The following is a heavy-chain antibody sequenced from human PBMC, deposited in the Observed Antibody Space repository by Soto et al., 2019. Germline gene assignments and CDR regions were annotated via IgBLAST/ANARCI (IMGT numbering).Heavy chain of an antibody. CDR2: IDPSDSYT. V-gene: IGHV5-10-1*01. Sequence: GESLKISCKGSGYSFTSYWISWVRQMPGKGLEWMGRIDPSDSYTNYSPSFQGHVTISADKSISTAYLQWSSLKASDTAMYYCARRIVRMVNHGYYYYGMDVWGQGTTVTVSS. CDR3: ARRIVRMVNHGYYYYGMDV. CDR1: GYSFTSYW. D-gene: IGHD3-3*01. J-gene: IGHJ6*02.